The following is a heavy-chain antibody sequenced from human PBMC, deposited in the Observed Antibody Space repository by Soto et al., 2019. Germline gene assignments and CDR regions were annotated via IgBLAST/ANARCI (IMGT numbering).Heavy chain of an antibody. CDR1: VGSLSDYY. D-gene: IGHD1-1*01. CDR3: ARGRDEYKLGNV. V-gene: IGHV4-34*01. Sequence: SETLSLTCAGSVGSLSDYYWPWIRQSPGKGLEWIGEIHPSGSTYYNPSLRSRVTISVDTSKNQFSLKLTSLTAADTAIYYCARGRDEYKLGNVWGHGTTVTVSS. CDR2: IHPSGST. J-gene: IGHJ6*02.